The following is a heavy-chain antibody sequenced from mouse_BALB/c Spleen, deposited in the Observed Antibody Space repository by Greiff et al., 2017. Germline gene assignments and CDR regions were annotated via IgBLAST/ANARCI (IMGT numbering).Heavy chain of an antibody. Sequence: EVKLVESGGGLVQPGGSRKLSCAASGFTFSSFGMHWVRQAPEKGLEWVAYISSGSSTIYYADTVKGRFTISRDNPKNTLFLQMTSLRSEDTAMYYCARFEGNLGAYWGQGTLVTVSA. CDR1: GFTFSSFG. CDR2: ISSGSSTI. J-gene: IGHJ3*01. V-gene: IGHV5-17*02. CDR3: ARFEGNLGAY. D-gene: IGHD2-1*01.